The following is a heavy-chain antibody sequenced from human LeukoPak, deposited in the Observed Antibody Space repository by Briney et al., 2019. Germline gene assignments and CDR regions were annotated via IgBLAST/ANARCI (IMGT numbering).Heavy chain of an antibody. CDR3: ARLHPDRDGYMRRSFDS. Sequence: SETLSLTCTVSDGSISNYYWSWIRQPPGKGLEWIGYIYYIGSTNSNPSLKSRVTISLDTSKNQFSLKLSSVTAADTAVYYCARLHPDRDGYMRRSFDSWGQGTLVTVSS. CDR2: IYYIGST. D-gene: IGHD5-24*01. J-gene: IGHJ4*02. CDR1: DGSISNYY. V-gene: IGHV4-59*08.